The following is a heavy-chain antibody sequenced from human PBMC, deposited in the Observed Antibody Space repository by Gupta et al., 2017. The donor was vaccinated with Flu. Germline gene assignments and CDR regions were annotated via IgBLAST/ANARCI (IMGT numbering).Heavy chain of an antibody. J-gene: IGHJ1*01. CDR2: ISWSSASI. V-gene: IGHV3-9*01. CDR1: DYA. D-gene: IGHD3-10*02. CDR3: AKERPQWPMFEGDR. Sequence: DYAMHWVRKAPRKVMEGVSGISWSSASIAEADADNDQFTISRDNAKNDLYLQMKSLRFEETASYYCAKERPQWPMFEGDRWGQGTLVPVSS.